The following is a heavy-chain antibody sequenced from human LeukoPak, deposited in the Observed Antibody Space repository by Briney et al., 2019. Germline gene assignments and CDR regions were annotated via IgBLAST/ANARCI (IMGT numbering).Heavy chain of an antibody. CDR2: ISYDGSNK. J-gene: IGHJ4*02. Sequence: GGSLRLSCAASGFTFSSYWMNWARQAPGKGLEWVAVISYDGSNKYYADSVKGRFTISRDNSKNTLYLQMNSLRAEDTAVYYCARRYYYDSSGYYSLHYWGQGTLVTVSS. CDR1: GFTFSSYW. CDR3: ARRYYYDSSGYYSLHY. V-gene: IGHV3-30*03. D-gene: IGHD3-22*01.